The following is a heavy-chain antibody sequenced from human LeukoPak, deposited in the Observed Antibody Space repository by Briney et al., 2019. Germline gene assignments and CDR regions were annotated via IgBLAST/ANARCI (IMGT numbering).Heavy chain of an antibody. D-gene: IGHD2-2*01. Sequence: GASVKVPCKASGGTFSSYAISWVRQAPGQGLEWMGGIIPIFGTANYAQKFQGRVTITADKSTSTAYMELSSLRSEDTAVYYCARGGRVVVPAASIDWFDPWGQGTLVTVSS. CDR2: IIPIFGTA. J-gene: IGHJ5*02. CDR3: ARGGRVVVPAASIDWFDP. CDR1: GGTFSSYA. V-gene: IGHV1-69*06.